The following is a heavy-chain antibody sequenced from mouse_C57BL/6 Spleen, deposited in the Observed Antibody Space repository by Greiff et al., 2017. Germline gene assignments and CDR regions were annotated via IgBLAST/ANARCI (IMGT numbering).Heavy chain of an antibody. V-gene: IGHV1-42*01. CDR2: INPRTGGT. D-gene: IGHD1-1*01. J-gene: IGHJ4*01. CDR3: ARSRYYGSPPYAMDY. Sequence: VQLQQSGPELVKPGASVKISCKASGYSFTGYYMNWVKQSPEKSLEWIGEINPRTGGTTYNQKFKAKATLTVDKSSSTAYMQLKSLTSEDSAVYYCARSRYYGSPPYAMDYWGQGTSVTVSS. CDR1: GYSFTGYY.